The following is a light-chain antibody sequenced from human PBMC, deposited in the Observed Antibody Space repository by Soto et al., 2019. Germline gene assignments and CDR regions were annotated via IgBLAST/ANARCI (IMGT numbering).Light chain of an antibody. Sequence: DIQMTQSPPSLSASVGDRVTITCRASQGIGKSLAWYQQKPGTVPKLLIYASSTLPSGVPSRFSGSGSGTDFTLTISSLQPEDVAAYYCQKYNTVPATFGQGTRLEIK. J-gene: IGKJ5*01. CDR2: ASS. V-gene: IGKV1-27*01. CDR3: QKYNTVPAT. CDR1: QGIGKS.